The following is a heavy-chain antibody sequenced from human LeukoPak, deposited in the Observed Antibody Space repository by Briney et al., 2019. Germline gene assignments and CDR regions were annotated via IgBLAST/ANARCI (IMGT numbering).Heavy chain of an antibody. J-gene: IGHJ1*01. CDR2: IIPILGIA. V-gene: IGHV1-69*04. CDR3: ARDLRYCSGGSCSPMGFQH. CDR1: GGTFSSYA. D-gene: IGHD2-15*01. Sequence: GASVKVSCKASGGTFSSYAISWVRQAPGQGLEWMGRIIPILGIANYAQKFQGRVTITADKSTSTAYMELSSLRSEDTAVYYCARDLRYCSGGSCSPMGFQHWGQGTLVTVSS.